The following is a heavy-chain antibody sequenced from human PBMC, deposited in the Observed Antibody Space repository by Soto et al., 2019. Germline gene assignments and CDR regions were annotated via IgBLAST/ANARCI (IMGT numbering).Heavy chain of an antibody. CDR3: ARDYSYACDY. D-gene: IGHD3-16*01. V-gene: IGHV3-23*01. CDR2: INSSGGTT. Sequence: EVQLLESGGGLVQPGGSLRLSCAVSGFTFSRFARSWVRQAPGKGLEWVSIINSSGGTTYYADSVKGRFTISRDNSKNTLYLQMNSLRAEDTAVYYCARDYSYACDYWGQGTLVTVSS. J-gene: IGHJ4*02. CDR1: GFTFSRFA.